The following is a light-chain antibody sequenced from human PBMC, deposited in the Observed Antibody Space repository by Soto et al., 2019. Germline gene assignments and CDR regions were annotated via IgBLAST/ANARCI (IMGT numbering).Light chain of an antibody. V-gene: IGKV3-11*01. CDR3: QQRSNWPPFT. CDR1: RSVSRY. J-gene: IGKJ3*01. CDR2: DAS. Sequence: EIVLTQSPATLSLSPGERATLSCRSSRSVSRYSAWYQQKPGQAPRLLIFDASNRATGIPARFSGSGPGTEFTLTISSLEPEDFAVYYCQQRSNWPPFTFGPGTKVDIK.